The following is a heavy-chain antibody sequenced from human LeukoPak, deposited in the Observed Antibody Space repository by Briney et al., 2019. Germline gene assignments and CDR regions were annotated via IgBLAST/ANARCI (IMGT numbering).Heavy chain of an antibody. CDR3: AKGPSSSSSWYLDY. D-gene: IGHD6-13*01. CDR2: TYYWSKWYN. Sequence: SQTLSLTCAISGDSVSSNSAAWNWIRQSPSRGLEWLGRTYYWSKWYNDYAVSVKSRIIINPDTSKNQFSLQLNSVTPEDTAVYYCAKGPSSSSSWYLDYWGQGTLVTVSS. V-gene: IGHV6-1*01. J-gene: IGHJ4*02. CDR1: GDSVSSNSAA.